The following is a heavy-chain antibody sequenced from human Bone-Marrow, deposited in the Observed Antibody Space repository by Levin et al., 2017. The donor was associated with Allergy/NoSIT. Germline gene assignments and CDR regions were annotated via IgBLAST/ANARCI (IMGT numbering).Heavy chain of an antibody. CDR2: IDWNNDK. Sequence: SGPTLVKPTQTLTLTCSFSGFSLTTTGMCVTWIRQPPGKALEWLALIDWNNDKYYSTSLKTRLTVSKDTSKSQVVLTMTNMDPVDTATYFCARVYLPTHIVPGTYPGAFDIWGRGTLVMVSS. CDR3: ARVYLPTHIVPGTYPGAFDI. CDR1: GFSLTTTGMC. D-gene: IGHD5-12*01. J-gene: IGHJ3*02. V-gene: IGHV2-70*01.